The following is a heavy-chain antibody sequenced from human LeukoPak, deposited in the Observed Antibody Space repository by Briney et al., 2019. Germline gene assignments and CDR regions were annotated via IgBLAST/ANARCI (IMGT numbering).Heavy chain of an antibody. Sequence: ASVKVSFKASGYTLTSYYLHWVRQAPGQGLEWMGGIIPIFGTANYAQKFQGRVTITADESTSTAYMELSSLRSEDTAVYYCARDPGYGDYPYYFDYWGQGTLVTVSS. CDR1: GYTLTSYY. CDR2: IIPIFGTA. CDR3: ARDPGYGDYPYYFDY. D-gene: IGHD4-17*01. V-gene: IGHV1-69*13. J-gene: IGHJ4*02.